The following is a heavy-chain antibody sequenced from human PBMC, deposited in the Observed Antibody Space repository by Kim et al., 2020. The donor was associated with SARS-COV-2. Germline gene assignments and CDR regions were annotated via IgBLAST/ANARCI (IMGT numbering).Heavy chain of an antibody. CDR2: IDGSDGTT. Sequence: GSLRLSCTTSGFTFTGYAMSWVRQAPGKGLEWVSSIDGSDGTTYYVDSVKGRFTISRDNSKNTLYLQMSNLRADETAVYYCMKGGWGWIWDHWGQGTLVTVSS. J-gene: IGHJ4*02. D-gene: IGHD5-12*01. CDR3: MKGGWGWIWDH. V-gene: IGHV3-23*01. CDR1: GFTFTGYA.